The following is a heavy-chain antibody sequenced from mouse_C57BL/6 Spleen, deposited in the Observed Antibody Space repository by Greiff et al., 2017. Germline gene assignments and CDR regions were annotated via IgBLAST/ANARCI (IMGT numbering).Heavy chain of an antibody. CDR2: IHPNSGST. CDR3: ARPITTVVADYAMDY. Sequence: QVQLQQPGAELVKPGASVKLSCKASGYTFTSYWMHWVKQRPGQGLEWIGMIHPNSGSTNYNEKFKSKATVTVDKSSSTAYMQLSSLTSEDAAVYYCARPITTVVADYAMDYWGQGTSVTVSS. CDR1: GYTFTSYW. V-gene: IGHV1-64*01. D-gene: IGHD1-1*01. J-gene: IGHJ4*01.